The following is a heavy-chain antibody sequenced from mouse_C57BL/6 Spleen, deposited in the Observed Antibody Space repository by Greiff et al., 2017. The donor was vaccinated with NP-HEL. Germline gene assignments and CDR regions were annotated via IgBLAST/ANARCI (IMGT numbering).Heavy chain of an antibody. CDR1: GFTFSSYA. Sequence: EVKLMESGGGLVKPGGSLKLSCAASGFTFSSYAMSWVRQTPEKRLEWVATISDGGSYTYYPDNVKGRFTISRDNAKNNLYLQMSHLKSEDTAMYYCARDLFITTVVFDYWGQGTTLTVSS. V-gene: IGHV5-4*01. CDR3: ARDLFITTVVFDY. J-gene: IGHJ2*01. CDR2: ISDGGSYT. D-gene: IGHD1-1*01.